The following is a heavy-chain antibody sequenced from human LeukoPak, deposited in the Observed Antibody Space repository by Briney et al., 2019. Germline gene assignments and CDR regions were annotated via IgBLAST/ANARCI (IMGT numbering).Heavy chain of an antibody. CDR1: GYTFTSYA. CDR2: INPGNGNT. V-gene: IGHV1-3*01. CDR3: ARGQRYYDILTGFDY. Sequence: ASVKVSCKASGYTFTSYAIHWVRQAPGQRLEWMGWINPGNGNTKYSQKFQGRVTITRDTSASTAYMELSSLRSEDTAVYYCARGQRYYDILTGFDYWGQGTLVTVSS. D-gene: IGHD3-9*01. J-gene: IGHJ4*02.